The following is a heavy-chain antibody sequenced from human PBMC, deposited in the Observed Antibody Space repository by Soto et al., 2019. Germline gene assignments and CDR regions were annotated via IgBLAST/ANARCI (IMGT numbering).Heavy chain of an antibody. CDR1: GGSTSSSTYY. J-gene: IGHJ4*02. V-gene: IGHV4-39*01. CDR2: VYYSGST. CDR3: ARQRRYYYDSSGYPDF. Sequence: SETLSLTCIVSGGSTSSSTYYWGWIRQPPGKGLEWIGTVYYSGSTFYNPSLKSRVTVSVDTSKNQFSLRLNSVTAADTAVYYCARQRRYYYDSSGYPDFWGQGTLVTVSS. D-gene: IGHD3-22*01.